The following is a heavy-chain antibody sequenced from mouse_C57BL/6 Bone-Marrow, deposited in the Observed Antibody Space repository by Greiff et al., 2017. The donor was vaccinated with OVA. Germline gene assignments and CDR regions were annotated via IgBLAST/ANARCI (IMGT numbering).Heavy chain of an antibody. CDR3: ARGEAYYYGSSSYWYFDV. D-gene: IGHD1-1*01. CDR2: ISSGSSTI. CDR1: GFTFSDYG. Sequence: EVKLVESGGGLVKPGGSLKLSCAASGFTFSDYGMHWVRQAPEKGLEWVAYISSGSSTIYYADTVKGRFTISRDNAKNTLFLQMTRLRSEDTAMYYCARGEAYYYGSSSYWYFDVWGTGTTVTVSS. J-gene: IGHJ1*03. V-gene: IGHV5-17*01.